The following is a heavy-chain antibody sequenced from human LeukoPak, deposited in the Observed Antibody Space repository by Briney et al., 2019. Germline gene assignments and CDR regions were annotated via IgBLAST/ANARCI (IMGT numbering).Heavy chain of an antibody. V-gene: IGHV3-23*01. D-gene: IGHD4-17*01. CDR1: GFTFSSYA. CDR3: AKEMVATVTYPEQYAFDI. CDR2: ISGSGGST. J-gene: IGHJ3*02. Sequence: PGGSLRLSCAASGFTFSSYAMSWVRQAPGKGLEWVSAISGSGGSTYYADSVKGRFTISRDNSKNTLYLQMNSLRAEDTAVYYCAKEMVATVTYPEQYAFDIWGQGTMVTVCS.